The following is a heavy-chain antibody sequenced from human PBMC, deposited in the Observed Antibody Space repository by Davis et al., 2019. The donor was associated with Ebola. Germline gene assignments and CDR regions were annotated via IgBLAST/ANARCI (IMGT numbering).Heavy chain of an antibody. V-gene: IGHV4-59*01. Sequence: ESLKISCAASGFTFSDYYMSWIRQAPGKGLEWIGYIYNSGSTNYNPSLKSRVAISVDTSRNQFSLRMTSVTAADTAVYYCARGKVGATTGWGRGTLVTVSS. CDR1: GFTFSDYY. CDR3: ARGKVGATTG. CDR2: IYNSGST. D-gene: IGHD1-26*01. J-gene: IGHJ1*01.